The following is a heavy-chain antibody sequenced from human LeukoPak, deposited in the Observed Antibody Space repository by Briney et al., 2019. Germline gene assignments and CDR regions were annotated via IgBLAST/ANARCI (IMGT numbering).Heavy chain of an antibody. Sequence: PGGSVRLSCAVSGLTYDDYAIHWAREAPGKGLEWVSLINWDGGSTYYADSVKGRLTISRDNSKNSLYRQMNSLEPEDTALYYCAKDLSGSYGKAFDIWGQGTMVTVSS. D-gene: IGHD1-26*01. CDR1: GLTYDDYA. J-gene: IGHJ3*02. CDR3: AKDLSGSYGKAFDI. CDR2: INWDGGST. V-gene: IGHV3-43D*03.